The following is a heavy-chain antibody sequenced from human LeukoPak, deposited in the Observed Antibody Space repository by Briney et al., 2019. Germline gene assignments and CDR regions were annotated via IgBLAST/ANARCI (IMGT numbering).Heavy chain of an antibody. CDR3: ARQISSWYPFDY. Sequence: SETLSLTCTVSGDSSSPYYWSWLRQPPGKGLEGIGYIYYSGSTNYNPSLKSRVTISVDTSKNQFSLNLGSVTAADTAVYYCARQISSWYPFDYWGQGTLVIVSS. CDR1: GDSSSPYY. CDR2: IYYSGST. D-gene: IGHD6-13*01. J-gene: IGHJ4*02. V-gene: IGHV4-59*08.